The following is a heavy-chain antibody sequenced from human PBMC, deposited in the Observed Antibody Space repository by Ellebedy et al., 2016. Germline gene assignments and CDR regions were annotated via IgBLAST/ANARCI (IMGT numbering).Heavy chain of an antibody. Sequence: GESLKISCAASGFSFSIYPMHWVRQAPGKGLEWLAVISHDGSRKGYADSVKGRFTISRDNSENTLYLQLNSLRPEDTATYYCARDMTTIWCIDYWGQGTLVTVSS. CDR1: GFSFSIYP. CDR3: ARDMTTIWCIDY. J-gene: IGHJ4*02. V-gene: IGHV3-30-3*01. D-gene: IGHD2-8*01. CDR2: ISHDGSRK.